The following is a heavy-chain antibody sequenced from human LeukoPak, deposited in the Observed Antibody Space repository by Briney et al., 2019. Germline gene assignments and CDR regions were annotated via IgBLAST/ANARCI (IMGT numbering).Heavy chain of an antibody. CDR1: GFTFSSYG. Sequence: GGSLRLSCAASGFTFSSYGMHWVRQAPGKGLEWVAVIWYDGSNKYYADSVKGRFTISRDNSKNTLYLQMDSLRAEDTAVYYCAKDLSYSSSSLNYWGQGALVTVSS. CDR2: IWYDGSNK. D-gene: IGHD6-6*01. V-gene: IGHV3-33*06. CDR3: AKDLSYSSSSLNY. J-gene: IGHJ4*02.